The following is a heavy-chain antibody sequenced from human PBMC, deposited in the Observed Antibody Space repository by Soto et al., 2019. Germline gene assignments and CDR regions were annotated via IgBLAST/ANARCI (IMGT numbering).Heavy chain of an antibody. CDR3: ARGQGNYYYYGMDV. CDR2: INPNSGGT. D-gene: IGHD3-10*01. V-gene: IGHV1-2*02. J-gene: IGHJ6*02. CDR1: GYTFTCYY. Sequence: RXSVKVSCKASGYTFTCYYMHWVRQAPGQGLEWMGWINPNSGGTNYAQKFQGRVTMTRDTSISTAYMELSRLRSDDTAVYYCARGQGNYYYYGMDVWGQGTTVTVSS.